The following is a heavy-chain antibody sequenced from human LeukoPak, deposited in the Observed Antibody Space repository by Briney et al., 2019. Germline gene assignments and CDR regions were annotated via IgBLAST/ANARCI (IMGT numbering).Heavy chain of an antibody. J-gene: IGHJ4*02. V-gene: IGHV3-30*02. CDR2: IRYDGSNE. CDR3: AKATYSYGNFDY. Sequence: GGSLRLSCAASGFTFSTYGMHWVRQAPGKGLEWVAFIRYDGSNEYYADSVKGRFIISRDNSKNTLYLQMNSLRSEDTAVYYCAKATYSYGNFDYWGQGTLVTVSS. D-gene: IGHD5-18*01. CDR1: GFTFSTYG.